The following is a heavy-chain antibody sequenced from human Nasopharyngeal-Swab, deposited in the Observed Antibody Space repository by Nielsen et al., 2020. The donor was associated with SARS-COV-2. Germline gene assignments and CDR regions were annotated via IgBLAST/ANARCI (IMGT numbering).Heavy chain of an antibody. D-gene: IGHD1-26*01. Sequence: GESLKISCAASGFTFSSYGMHWVRQAPGKGLEWVAVIWYDGSNKYYADSVKGRFTISRENSKNTLYLQMNSLRAEDTAVYYCARALGGYYGMDVWGQGTTVTVSS. CDR2: IWYDGSNK. CDR3: ARALGGYYGMDV. V-gene: IGHV3-33*01. CDR1: GFTFSSYG. J-gene: IGHJ6*02.